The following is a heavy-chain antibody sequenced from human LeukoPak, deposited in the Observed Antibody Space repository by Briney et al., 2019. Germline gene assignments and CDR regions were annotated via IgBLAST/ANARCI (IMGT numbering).Heavy chain of an antibody. Sequence: PGGSLRLSCAASGFTFSRYWMHWVRQAPGKGLVWVSRIESDGTTTTYADSVKGRFTISRDNAKNTLCLQVNSLRAEDTAVYYCTRGQSSGYSSGDYWGQGTLVTVSS. CDR2: IESDGTTT. D-gene: IGHD3-22*01. CDR1: GFTFSRYW. J-gene: IGHJ4*02. V-gene: IGHV3-74*01. CDR3: TRGQSSGYSSGDY.